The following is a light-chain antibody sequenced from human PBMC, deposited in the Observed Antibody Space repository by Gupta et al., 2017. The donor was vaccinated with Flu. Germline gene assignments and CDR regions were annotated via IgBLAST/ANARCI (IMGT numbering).Light chain of an antibody. CDR1: QSVSPP. Sequence: EVVLTQSPGTLSLSPGERAVLSCRASQSVSPPLAWYQQKPGQAPRLLMYDASRRATGIPARFSGSGSGTDFTLTISTLEPEDFAVYYCQQRSDLPMYTFGQGTRLEIK. CDR3: QQRSDLPMYT. CDR2: DAS. J-gene: IGKJ2*01. V-gene: IGKV3-11*01.